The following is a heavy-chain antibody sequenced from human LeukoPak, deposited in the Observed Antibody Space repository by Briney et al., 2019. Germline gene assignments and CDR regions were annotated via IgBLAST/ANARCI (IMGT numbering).Heavy chain of an antibody. D-gene: IGHD4-11*01. CDR2: ISTSSSYI. J-gene: IGHJ4*02. CDR3: ARDKEYSNYLFDF. V-gene: IGHV3-21*01. CDR1: GFTFSGYA. Sequence: GGSLRLSCAASGFTFSGYAMNWVRQAPGKGLEWVSSISTSSSYIYYADSVKGRFTISRDNAKNSLYLQMNSLRAEDTAVYYCARDKEYSNYLFDFWGQGALVTVSS.